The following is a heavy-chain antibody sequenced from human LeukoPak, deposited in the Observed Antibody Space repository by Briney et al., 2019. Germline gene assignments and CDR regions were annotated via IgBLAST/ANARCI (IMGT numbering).Heavy chain of an antibody. CDR2: IKNDGSST. V-gene: IGHV3-74*01. CDR1: GFTFSRYW. Sequence: SGGSLRLSCAASGFTFSRYWMHWVRQAPGKGLVWVSLIKNDGSSTIYADSVKGRFTISRDNAKNTLFLQMNSLRADDTAIYYCASALGGQGGHWGQGTLVTVSS. CDR3: ASALGGQGGH. J-gene: IGHJ4*02. D-gene: IGHD1-26*01.